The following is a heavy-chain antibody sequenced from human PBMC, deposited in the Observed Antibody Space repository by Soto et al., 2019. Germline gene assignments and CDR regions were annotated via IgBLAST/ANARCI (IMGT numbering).Heavy chain of an antibody. CDR3: AKAPKGNYYYGMDV. CDR1: GFTFSSYA. CDR2: ISGSGSNT. Sequence: AGGSLRLSCAASGFTFSSYAMSWVRQAPGKGLEWVSGISGSGSNTYYPDSVKGRFTVSRDNSKKTLYLQMDSLRAEDTAIYYCAKAPKGNYYYGMDVWGQGTSVTVSS. D-gene: IGHD6-13*01. J-gene: IGHJ6*02. V-gene: IGHV3-23*01.